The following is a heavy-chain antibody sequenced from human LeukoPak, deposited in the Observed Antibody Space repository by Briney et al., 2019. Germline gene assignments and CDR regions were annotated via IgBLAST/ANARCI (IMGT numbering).Heavy chain of an antibody. CDR2: INNDGSSA. J-gene: IGHJ6*02. CDR1: GFTFNNYW. V-gene: IGHV3-74*01. Sequence: GGSLRLSCAASGFTFNNYWIHWVRHVPGKGLVWVSRINNDGSSASYVDSVKGRFTISRDNAKNTLFLQMNSLRAEDTAVYYCARRGTGHGMDVWGQGPRSSSP. D-gene: IGHD1-1*01. CDR3: ARRGTGHGMDV.